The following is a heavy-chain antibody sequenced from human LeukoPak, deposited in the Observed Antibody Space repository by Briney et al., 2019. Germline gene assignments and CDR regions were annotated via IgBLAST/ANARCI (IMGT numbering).Heavy chain of an antibody. CDR2: ISGSGGST. CDR1: GFTFSSYA. CDR3: AKDSKYSYGSSDY. V-gene: IGHV3-23*01. D-gene: IGHD5-18*01. Sequence: GGSLRLSCAASGFTFSSYAMSWVRQAPGKGLEWVSAISGSGGSTYYADSVKGQFTISRDNSKNTLYLQMDSLRAEDTAVYYCAKDSKYSYGSSDYWGQGTLVTVSS. J-gene: IGHJ4*02.